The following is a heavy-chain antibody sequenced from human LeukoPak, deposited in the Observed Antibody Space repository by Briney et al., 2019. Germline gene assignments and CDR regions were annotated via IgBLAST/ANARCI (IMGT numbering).Heavy chain of an antibody. CDR2: INSGSSHT. D-gene: IGHD7-27*01. J-gene: IGHJ4*02. CDR1: GFTFSSYS. V-gene: IGHV3-21*01. CDR3: ARAAGEVY. Sequence: GGSLRLSCAASGFTFSSYSMNWVRQAPGKGLEWVSSINSGSSHTYYADSVKGRFAISRDNAKDSLYLQMNSLRAEDTAVYYCARAAGEVYWGQGTLVTVSS.